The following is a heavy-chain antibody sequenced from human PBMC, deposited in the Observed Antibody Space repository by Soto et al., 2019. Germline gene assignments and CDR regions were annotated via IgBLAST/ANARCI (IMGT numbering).Heavy chain of an antibody. V-gene: IGHV3-30*18. Sequence: PGGSLRLSCAASGFTFSSYVMHWVRQAPGKGLEWVAVISYDGSNKYYADSVKGRFTISRDNSKNTLYLQMNSLRAEDTAVYYCAKDIAAHNRFDPWGQGTLV. J-gene: IGHJ5*02. D-gene: IGHD6-6*01. CDR3: AKDIAAHNRFDP. CDR2: ISYDGSNK. CDR1: GFTFSSYV.